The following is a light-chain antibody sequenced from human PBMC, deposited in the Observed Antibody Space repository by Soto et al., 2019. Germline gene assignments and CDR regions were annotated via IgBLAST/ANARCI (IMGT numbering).Light chain of an antibody. CDR2: AAS. CDR3: QQSYSSLHT. J-gene: IGKJ2*01. V-gene: IGKV1-39*01. CDR1: QTFNNY. Sequence: DIQMPQSPSSLSAFVGDTVTITCRAGQTFNNYLNWYQHKPGKVPKLLIYAASALQSGVPSRFVCTSSETDFTITIINLQPEDSGIYYCQQSYSSLHTFGQGTKFEI.